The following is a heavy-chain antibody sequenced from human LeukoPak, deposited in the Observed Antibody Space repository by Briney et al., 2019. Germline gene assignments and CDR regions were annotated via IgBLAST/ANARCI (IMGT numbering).Heavy chain of an antibody. CDR3: AKLLRDVTIYDF. J-gene: IGHJ4*03. CDR2: INQGESMI. V-gene: IGHV3-7*01. CDR1: GFRFSRYW. D-gene: IGHD5-24*01. Sequence: GGSLRLSRAASGFRFSRYWMSWVRQAPGKGLEWVASINQGESMIWYVDSVKGRFTISRDNANNLLFLQMNYMRVEDTAVYYCAKLLRDVTIYDFWGHGDLVTVSS.